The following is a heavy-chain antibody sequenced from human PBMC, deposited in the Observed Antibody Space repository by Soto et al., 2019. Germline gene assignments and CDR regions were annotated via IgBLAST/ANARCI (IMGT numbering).Heavy chain of an antibody. CDR3: ARCILARAVDNHYYYMGA. J-gene: IGHJ6*03. Sequence: QVQLVQSGAEVKRPGASVKVSCKASGDTLKTFDVSWVRQAPGQGPEWMAWITTHNGDTNFAQKFRGRVSLTADTSASTAFMEWRNLRSYDTGVYYCARCILARAVDNHYYYMGAWGQGTTVTVS. CDR2: ITTHNGDT. CDR1: GDTLKTFD. D-gene: IGHD2-15*01. V-gene: IGHV1-18*04.